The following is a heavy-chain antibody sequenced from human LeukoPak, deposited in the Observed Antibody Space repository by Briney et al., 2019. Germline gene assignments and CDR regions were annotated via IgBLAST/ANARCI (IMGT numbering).Heavy chain of an antibody. CDR1: GFTFSNYW. D-gene: IGHD6-13*01. Sequence: AGGSLRLSCAASGFTFSNYWMSWVRQAPGKGLEWVANIKQDGSENYYVDSVEGRFTVSRDNAKNSLYLQMSSLRAEDTAVYYCAREISSWYRTEGRFDPWGQGILVTVSS. V-gene: IGHV3-7*01. J-gene: IGHJ5*02. CDR2: IKQDGSEN. CDR3: AREISSWYRTEGRFDP.